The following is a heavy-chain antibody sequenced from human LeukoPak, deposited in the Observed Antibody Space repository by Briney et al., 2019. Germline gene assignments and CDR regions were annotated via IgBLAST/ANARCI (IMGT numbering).Heavy chain of an antibody. Sequence: SGGSLRLSCAASGFTFSSYWMHWVRQAPGRGPVWVSRINSDGKSTDYADYVKGRFTISRDNAKNTLYLEMNNLRADDTAVYYCARSRGSYFDSWGQGTLVSVSS. CDR3: ARSRGSYFDS. CDR2: INSDGKST. V-gene: IGHV3-74*01. J-gene: IGHJ4*02. CDR1: GFTFSSYW. D-gene: IGHD3-16*01.